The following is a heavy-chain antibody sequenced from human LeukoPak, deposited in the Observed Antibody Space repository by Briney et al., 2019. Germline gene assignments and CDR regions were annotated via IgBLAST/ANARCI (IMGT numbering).Heavy chain of an antibody. CDR2: IKPNTGGT. CDR3: ARQAATGAWLDP. CDR1: GYTFTDHY. D-gene: IGHD6-25*01. V-gene: IGHV1-2*02. J-gene: IGHJ5*02. Sequence: ASVKVSCKASGYTFTDHYMHWLRQAPGQGLEWMGWIKPNTGGTHYAQKFQGRVTMTTDTSISTAYMELSSLTSDDTAVYYCARQAATGAWLDPWGQGTLVTVSS.